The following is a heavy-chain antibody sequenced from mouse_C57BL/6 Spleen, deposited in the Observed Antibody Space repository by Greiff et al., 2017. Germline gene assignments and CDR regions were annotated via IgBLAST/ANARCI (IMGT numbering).Heavy chain of an antibody. J-gene: IGHJ4*01. CDR1: GYTFTGYW. CDR3: ARGGALGDY. Sequence: VQLQQPGAELVKPGASVKLSCKASGYTFTGYWMQWVKQRPGQGLEWIGEIDPSDSYTNYTQKFKGKATLTVDTSSSTAYMQLSSLTSEDSAVYYCARGGALGDYWGQGTSVTVSS. CDR2: IDPSDSYT. V-gene: IGHV1-50*01. D-gene: IGHD4-1*01.